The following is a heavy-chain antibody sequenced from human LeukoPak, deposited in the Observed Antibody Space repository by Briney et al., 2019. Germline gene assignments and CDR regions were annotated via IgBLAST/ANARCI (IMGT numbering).Heavy chain of an antibody. CDR2: IIPIFGTA. D-gene: IGHD4-17*01. J-gene: IGHJ4*02. Sequence: SVKVSCKASGGTFSSYAISWVRQAPGQGLEWMGGIIPIFGTANYAQKFQGRVTITADESTSKAYMELSSLRSEDTAVYYGASFTPVDYGDYDGKFDDWGQGTLVTVSS. CDR3: ASFTPVDYGDYDGKFDD. CDR1: GGTFSSYA. V-gene: IGHV1-69*13.